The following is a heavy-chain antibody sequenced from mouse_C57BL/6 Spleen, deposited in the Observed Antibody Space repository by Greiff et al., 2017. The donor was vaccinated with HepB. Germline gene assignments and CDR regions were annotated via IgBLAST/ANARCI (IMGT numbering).Heavy chain of an antibody. CDR3: ARVDYGSLDY. V-gene: IGHV1-54*01. CDR1: GYAFTNYL. Sequence: QVQLQQSGAELVRPGTSVKVSCKASGYAFTNYLIEWVKRRPGQGLEWIGVINPGSGGTNYNEKFKGNATLTADKSSSTAYMQLSSLTSEDSAVYFCARVDYGSLDYWGQGTTLTVSS. J-gene: IGHJ2*01. D-gene: IGHD1-1*01. CDR2: INPGSGGT.